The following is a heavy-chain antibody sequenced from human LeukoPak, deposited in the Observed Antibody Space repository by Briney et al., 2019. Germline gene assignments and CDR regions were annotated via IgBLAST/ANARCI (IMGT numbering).Heavy chain of an antibody. Sequence: GGSLRLSCAASGFTFSNYEMHWVRQAAGKGLEWVSYISSSGSDIYYADSVKGRFTISRDNAKNSLYLHMNSLRAEDTAVYYCARKGGATTYGYYYYYMDVWGKGTTVTISS. V-gene: IGHV3-48*03. CDR3: ARKGGATTYGYYYYYMDV. CDR1: GFTFSNYE. CDR2: ISSSGSDI. D-gene: IGHD1-26*01. J-gene: IGHJ6*03.